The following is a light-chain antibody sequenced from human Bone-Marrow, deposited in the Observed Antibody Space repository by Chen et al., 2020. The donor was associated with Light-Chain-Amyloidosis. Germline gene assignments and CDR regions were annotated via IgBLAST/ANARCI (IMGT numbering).Light chain of an antibody. J-gene: IGLJ2*01. CDR3: QSADSSGTYEVI. Sequence: SYELTQPPPVSWPPGQTARITCSGDDLPTKYAYCYQQKPGQAPVLVIHRDTERPSGISERFSGSSSGTTATLTISGVQAEDEADYHCQSADSSGTYEVIFGGGTKLTVL. CDR1: DLPTKY. V-gene: IGLV3-25*03. CDR2: RDT.